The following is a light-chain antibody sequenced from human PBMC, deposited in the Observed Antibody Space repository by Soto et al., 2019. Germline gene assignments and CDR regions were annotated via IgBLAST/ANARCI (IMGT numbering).Light chain of an antibody. CDR2: PAS. CDR3: HRYNTYS. CDR1: HSISKS. J-gene: IGKJ1*01. Sequence: DIQMTLSPSTLPASVVDGVTITSGASHSISKSLSQYQQGPGPAPQLHIYPASTSESADPSRFSGSGTGTELTITISNLQPDEVATYHRHRYNTYSFGEGSKVDIK. V-gene: IGKV1-5*01.